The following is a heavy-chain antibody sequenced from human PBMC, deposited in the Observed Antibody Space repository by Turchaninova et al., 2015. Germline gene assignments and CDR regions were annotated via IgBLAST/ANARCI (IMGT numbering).Heavy chain of an antibody. D-gene: IGHD5-12*01. CDR1: GFTSRSYT. V-gene: IGHV3-64D*06. Sequence: EVQMVESGGGLVQRGGSVRLSCSATGFTSRSYTMHWGRQAPGKGLEYVSASSINGGSTYYADSVKGRFTISRDNSKNTLYLQMSSLRAEDTAVYYCVKGVRGATMEADLDYWGQGTLVTVSS. J-gene: IGHJ4*02. CDR3: VKGVRGATMEADLDY. CDR2: SSINGGST.